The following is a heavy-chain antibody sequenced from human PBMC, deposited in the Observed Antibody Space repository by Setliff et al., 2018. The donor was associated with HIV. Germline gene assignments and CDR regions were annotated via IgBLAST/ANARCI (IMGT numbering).Heavy chain of an antibody. J-gene: IGHJ4*02. V-gene: IGHV4-39*01. CDR1: GGPISSSTYF. Sequence: PSETLSLTCSVSGGPISSSTYFWDWIRQPPGKGLEWIGSIYYSGSTYYNPSLKSRITISVDTSKNQFSLRLSSVTAADTAVYYCARQGLVLVPASIDWRLPPSPIDYWGQGALVTVSS. D-gene: IGHD2-2*01. CDR3: ARQGLVLVPASIDWRLPPSPIDY. CDR2: IYYSGST.